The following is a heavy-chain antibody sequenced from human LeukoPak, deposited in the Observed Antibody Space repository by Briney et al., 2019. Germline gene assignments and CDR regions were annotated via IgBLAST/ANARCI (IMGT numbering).Heavy chain of an antibody. CDR1: GFTFSSYW. V-gene: IGHV3-74*01. D-gene: IGHD6-13*01. Sequence: PGVSLRLSCAASGFTFSSYWMHWVRQAPGKGLVWVSRINSDGSSTSYADSVKGRFTISRDNAKNTLYLQMNSLRAEDTAVYYCARGSLGSKNDYWGQGTLVTVSS. J-gene: IGHJ4*02. CDR3: ARGSLGSKNDY. CDR2: INSDGSST.